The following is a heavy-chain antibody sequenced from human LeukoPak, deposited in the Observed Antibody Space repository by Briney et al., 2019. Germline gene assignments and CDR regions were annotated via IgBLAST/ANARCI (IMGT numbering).Heavy chain of an antibody. Sequence: GGSLRLSCAASGFTFSSYSMNWVRQAPGKGLEWVSSISSSSSYIYYADSVKARFTISRHNAKNSLYLQMNSLRAEDTAVYYCASAIDVVVVVAATGGFDYWGQGTLVTVSS. J-gene: IGHJ4*02. CDR3: ASAIDVVVVVAATGGFDY. CDR2: ISSSSSYI. V-gene: IGHV3-21*01. CDR1: GFTFSSYS. D-gene: IGHD2-15*01.